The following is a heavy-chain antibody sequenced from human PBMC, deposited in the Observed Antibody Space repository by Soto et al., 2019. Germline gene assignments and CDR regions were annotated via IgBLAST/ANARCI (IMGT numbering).Heavy chain of an antibody. CDR3: AKGRVRSSSWYFYYYGMDV. D-gene: IGHD6-13*01. J-gene: IGHJ6*02. CDR1: GFTFSSYG. CDR2: ISYDGSNK. Sequence: GSLRLSCAASGFTFSSYGMHWVRQAPGKGLEWVAVISYDGSNKYYADSVKGRFTISRDNSKNTLYLQMNSLRAEDTAVYYCAKGRVRSSSWYFYYYGMDVWGQGTTVTVSS. V-gene: IGHV3-30*18.